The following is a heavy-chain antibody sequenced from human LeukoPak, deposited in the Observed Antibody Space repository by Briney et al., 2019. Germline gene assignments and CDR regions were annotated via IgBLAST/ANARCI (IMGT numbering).Heavy chain of an antibody. Sequence: GGSLRLSCAASGFTFSHYGMHWVRQAPGKGLEWVAFIRYDGSNKSYADSVKGRFTISRDNSKNTVYLQMNSLRGDDTAVYYCAKGIYGSGSYYSNYYYNMDVWGKGTTVSISS. J-gene: IGHJ6*03. V-gene: IGHV3-30*02. CDR3: AKGIYGSGSYYSNYYYNMDV. D-gene: IGHD3-10*01. CDR1: GFTFSHYG. CDR2: IRYDGSNK.